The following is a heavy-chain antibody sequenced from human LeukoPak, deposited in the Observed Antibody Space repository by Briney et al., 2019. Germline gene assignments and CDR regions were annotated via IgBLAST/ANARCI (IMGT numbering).Heavy chain of an antibody. V-gene: IGHV5-51*01. CDR2: IYPGDSDT. CDR1: GYDFTNFW. D-gene: IGHD7-27*01. J-gene: IGHJ4*02. CDR3: AKESGEGPSPPFDY. Sequence: GESLKISCKGPGYDFTNFWIGWVRQMPGKGLEWMGLIYPGDSDTRYSPSFQGQVTISADKSVNTAYLQWSSLRAEDTAVYYCAKESGEGPSPPFDYWGQGTLVTVSS.